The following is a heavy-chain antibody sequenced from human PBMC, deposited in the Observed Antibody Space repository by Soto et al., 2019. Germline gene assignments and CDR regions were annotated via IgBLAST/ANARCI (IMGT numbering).Heavy chain of an antibody. V-gene: IGHV3-11*05. CDR3: ARGGSDTTMRVYD. Sequence: QVQLVESGGGLVKPGGSLRLSCAASGFTFSDSYMSWIRQAPGKGLEWVSYISSGGRYTNYADSVKGRFTISRDNAENPLDLQMNGLRAEDTAVYYCARGGSDTTMRVYDWGQGTVVTVSS. J-gene: IGHJ4*02. CDR2: ISSGGRYT. CDR1: GFTFSDSY. D-gene: IGHD3-10*01.